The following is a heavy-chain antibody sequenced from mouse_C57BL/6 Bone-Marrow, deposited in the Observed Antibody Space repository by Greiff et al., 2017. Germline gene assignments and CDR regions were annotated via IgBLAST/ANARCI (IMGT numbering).Heavy chain of an antibody. CDR2: IHPNSGST. CDR3: ARSDGNYPFDY. J-gene: IGHJ2*01. D-gene: IGHD2-1*01. CDR1: GYTFTSYW. Sequence: QVQLQQPGAELVKPGASVKLSCKASGYTFTSYWMHWVKQRPGQGLEWIGMIHPNSGSTNYNEKFKSKATLTVDKSSSTAYMQLSSLTSDDSAVYYCARSDGNYPFDYWGQGTTLTVSS. V-gene: IGHV1-64*01.